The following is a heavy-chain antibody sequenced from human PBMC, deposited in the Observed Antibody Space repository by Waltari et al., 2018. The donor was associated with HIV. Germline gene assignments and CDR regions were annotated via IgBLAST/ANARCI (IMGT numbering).Heavy chain of an antibody. Sequence: EVQLLESGGGLVQPGGSLRLSCAASGFTFSHYAMSWVRQAPGKGLEWVSAISGSAYSTYYAESVKGRFTISRDNSKNKLYLQMNSLRAEDTAVYFCVKEHQYSHTWYSYYGMDVWGQGTTVTVSS. CDR1: GFTFSHYA. D-gene: IGHD6-13*01. CDR3: VKEHQYSHTWYSYYGMDV. J-gene: IGHJ6*02. V-gene: IGHV3-23*01. CDR2: ISGSAYST.